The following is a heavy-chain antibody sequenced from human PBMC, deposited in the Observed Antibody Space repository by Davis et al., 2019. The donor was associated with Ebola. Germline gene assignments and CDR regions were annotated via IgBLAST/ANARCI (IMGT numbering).Heavy chain of an antibody. CDR3: ARHGGGSGYDC. Sequence: SETLSLTCSVSGGSISSSFYYWGWVRQPPGKGLEWIGSNYYSGSTYYNPSLKSRVTVSVDTSKNQFSLRLRSVTATDTAVYYCARHGGGSGYDCWGQGTLVTVSS. D-gene: IGHD2-21*01. CDR1: GGSISSSFYY. J-gene: IGHJ4*02. CDR2: NYYSGST. V-gene: IGHV4-39*01.